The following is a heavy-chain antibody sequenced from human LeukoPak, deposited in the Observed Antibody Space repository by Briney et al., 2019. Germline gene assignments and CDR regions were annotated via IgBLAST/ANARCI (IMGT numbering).Heavy chain of an antibody. D-gene: IGHD2-2*02. Sequence: SETLSLTCTVSGGSISGLYWTWIRQPAGKGLEWIGSIYYSGGTYYNPSLKSRVTISVDTSKNQFSLKLSSVTAADTAVYYCARHPPGYCSSTSCYTGMGNFDYWGQGTLVTVSS. V-gene: IGHV4-59*05. CDR3: ARHPPGYCSSTSCYTGMGNFDY. CDR2: IYYSGGT. J-gene: IGHJ4*02. CDR1: GGSISGLY.